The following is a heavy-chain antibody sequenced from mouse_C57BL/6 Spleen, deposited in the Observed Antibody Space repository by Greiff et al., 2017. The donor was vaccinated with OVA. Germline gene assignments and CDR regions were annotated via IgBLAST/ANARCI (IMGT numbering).Heavy chain of an antibody. CDR3: ARSTFITTVVAPNAY. J-gene: IGHJ3*01. CDR2: ILPGSGST. V-gene: IGHV1-9*01. CDR1: GYTFTGYW. D-gene: IGHD1-1*01. Sequence: VQLQQSGAELMKPGASVKLSCKATGYTFTGYWIEWVKQRPGHGLEWIGEILPGSGSTNYNEKFKGKATFTADTSSNTAYMQLSSLTTEDSAIDYCARSTFITTVVAPNAYWGQGTLVTVSA.